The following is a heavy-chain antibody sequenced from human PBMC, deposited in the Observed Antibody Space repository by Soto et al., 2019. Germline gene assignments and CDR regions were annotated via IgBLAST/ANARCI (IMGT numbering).Heavy chain of an antibody. CDR1: GGSISSRGYS. Sequence: QLQLQESGSGLVKPSQTLSLTCAVSGGSISSRGYSWSWIRQPPGKGLEWIGYIYHSGSTYYNPSLKSRVTISVDRSKNQFSLKLSSVTAADTAVYYCARGPPNTYWGQGTLVTVSS. V-gene: IGHV4-30-2*01. CDR2: IYHSGST. D-gene: IGHD2-8*01. J-gene: IGHJ4*02. CDR3: ARGPPNTY.